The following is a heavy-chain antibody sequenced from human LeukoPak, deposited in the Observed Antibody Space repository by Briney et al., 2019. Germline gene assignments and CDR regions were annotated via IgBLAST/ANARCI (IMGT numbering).Heavy chain of an antibody. D-gene: IGHD6-6*01. J-gene: IGHJ4*02. CDR1: GGSISSYY. Sequence: PSETLSLTCTDSGGSISSYYWSWIRQPPGKGLEWIGYIYYSGSTNYNPSLKSRVTISVDTSKNQFSLKLSSVTAADTAVYYCARYDPQLVYWGQGTLVTVSS. CDR3: ARYDPQLVY. CDR2: IYYSGST. V-gene: IGHV4-59*08.